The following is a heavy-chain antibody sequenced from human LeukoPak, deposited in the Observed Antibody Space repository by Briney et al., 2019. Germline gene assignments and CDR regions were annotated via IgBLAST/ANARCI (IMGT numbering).Heavy chain of an antibody. V-gene: IGHV3-11*03. CDR1: GFTFSDYY. CDR2: ISSSSSYT. CDR3: ALSTATGRYFDY. D-gene: IGHD5-18*01. Sequence: GGSLRLSCAASGFTFSDYYMSWIRQAPRKGLEWVSYISSSSSYTNYADSVKGRFTISRDNAKNSLYLQMNSLRAEDTAVYYCALSTATGRYFDYWGQGTLVTVSS. J-gene: IGHJ4*02.